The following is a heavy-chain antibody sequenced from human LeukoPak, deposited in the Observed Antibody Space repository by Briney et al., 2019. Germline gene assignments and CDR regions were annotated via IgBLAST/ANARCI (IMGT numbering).Heavy chain of an antibody. CDR1: GFTFSSYA. Sequence: GGSLRLSCAASGFTFSSYATSWVRQAPGKGLEWVSAISGSGGSTYYADSVKGRFTISRDNSKNTLYLQMNSLRAEDTAVYYCAKNPYRYDSTDYWGQGTLVTVSS. J-gene: IGHJ4*02. CDR3: AKNPYRYDSTDY. V-gene: IGHV3-23*01. D-gene: IGHD3-22*01. CDR2: ISGSGGST.